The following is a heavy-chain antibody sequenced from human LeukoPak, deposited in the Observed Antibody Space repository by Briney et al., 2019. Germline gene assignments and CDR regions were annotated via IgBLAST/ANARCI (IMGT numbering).Heavy chain of an antibody. CDR2: ISGSGGST. Sequence: GGSLRLSCAASGFTFSSYAMSWVRQAPGKGLEWVSAISGSGGSTYYADSVKGRFTISRDNSKNTLYLQMNSLRAEDTAVYYCASLHNYDFWSGLYWDAFDIWGQGTMVTVSS. J-gene: IGHJ3*02. V-gene: IGHV3-23*01. CDR1: GFTFSSYA. CDR3: ASLHNYDFWSGLYWDAFDI. D-gene: IGHD3-3*01.